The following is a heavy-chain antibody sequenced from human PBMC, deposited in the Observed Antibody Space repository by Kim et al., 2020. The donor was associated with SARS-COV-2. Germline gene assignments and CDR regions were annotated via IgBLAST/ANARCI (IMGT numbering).Heavy chain of an antibody. CDR1: GYTFTSYY. CDR3: ARDSSVQRYCSGGSCYEPKYNWFDP. Sequence: ASVKVSCKASGYTFTSYYMHWVRQAPGQGLEWMGIINPSGGSTSYAQKFQGRVTMTRDTSTSTVYMELSSLRSEDTAVYYCARDSSVQRYCSGGSCYEPKYNWFDPWGQGTLVTVSS. J-gene: IGHJ5*02. V-gene: IGHV1-46*01. D-gene: IGHD2-15*01. CDR2: INPSGGST.